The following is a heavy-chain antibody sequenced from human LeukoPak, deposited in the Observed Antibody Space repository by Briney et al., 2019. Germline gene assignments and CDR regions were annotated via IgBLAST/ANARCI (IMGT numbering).Heavy chain of an antibody. D-gene: IGHD2-2*01. J-gene: IGHJ4*02. CDR2: INWSGGST. CDR3: ARAPITSPFYFDY. V-gene: IGHV3-20*04. CDR1: GFAFDERG. Sequence: GGPLRLSCTASGFAFDERGMSWVRQVPGKGLEWVSGINWSGGSTGYADPLRGRFTISRDNAKNSLYLQMDSLRAEDTALYYCARAPITSPFYFDYWGQGTLVTVSS.